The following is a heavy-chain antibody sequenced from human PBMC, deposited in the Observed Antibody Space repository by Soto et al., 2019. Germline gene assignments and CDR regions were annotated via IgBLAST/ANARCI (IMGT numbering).Heavy chain of an antibody. J-gene: IGHJ5*02. CDR3: ARELGTNFEIDS. CDR2: VSSDGNTK. CDR1: GFTFSGYS. D-gene: IGHD3-3*01. Sequence: PGGSLRLSCAASGFTFSGYSMHWIRQAPGKGLEWVAVVSSDGNTKFYADSLRGRLTISRDNSKNTLYLQVNYLAVEDTALYFCARELGTNFEIDSWGEGTLVTVSS. V-gene: IGHV3-30-3*01.